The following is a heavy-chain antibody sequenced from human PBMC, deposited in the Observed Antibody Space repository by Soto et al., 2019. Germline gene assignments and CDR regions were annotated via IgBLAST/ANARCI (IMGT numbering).Heavy chain of an antibody. D-gene: IGHD2-21*01. CDR2: IDSGGTT. Sequence: DVQLVESEGGLIQPGGSLRLSCAASGFTVSSNYMSWLRQAPGKGLECVSVIDSGGTTYYADSVKGRFTISRDNSENTVYLQMNNLRGEDTAVYHCAKSGGDRAFDIWGQGTRVTVSS. CDR3: AKSGGDRAFDI. V-gene: IGHV3-53*01. CDR1: GFTVSSNY. J-gene: IGHJ3*02.